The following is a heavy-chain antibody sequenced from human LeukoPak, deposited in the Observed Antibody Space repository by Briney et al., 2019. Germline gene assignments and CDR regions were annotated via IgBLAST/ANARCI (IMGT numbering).Heavy chain of an antibody. CDR3: TRGCYDFWSGYVDY. CDR2: IYSGGST. CDR1: GFTVSSNY. D-gene: IGHD3-3*01. Sequence: TGGSLRLSCAASGFTVSSNYMSWVRQAPGKGLEWVSVIYSGGSTYYADSVKGRFTISRDNSKNTLYLQMNSLRAEDTAVYYCTRGCYDFWSGYVDYWGQGTLVTVSS. V-gene: IGHV3-53*01. J-gene: IGHJ4*02.